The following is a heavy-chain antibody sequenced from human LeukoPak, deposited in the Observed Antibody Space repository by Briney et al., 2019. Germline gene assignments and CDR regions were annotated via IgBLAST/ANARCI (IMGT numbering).Heavy chain of an antibody. Sequence: GGSLRLSCAASGFTFSDYYMSWIRQAPGKGLEWVSYISSSGSTIYYADSVKGRFTISRDNAKNSLYLQMNSLRAEDTAVYYCARGGFDWLFFQRPHNYYYYGMDVWGQGTTVTVSS. V-gene: IGHV3-11*01. CDR1: GFTFSDYY. CDR3: ARGGFDWLFFQRPHNYYYYGMDV. J-gene: IGHJ6*02. D-gene: IGHD3-9*01. CDR2: ISSSGSTI.